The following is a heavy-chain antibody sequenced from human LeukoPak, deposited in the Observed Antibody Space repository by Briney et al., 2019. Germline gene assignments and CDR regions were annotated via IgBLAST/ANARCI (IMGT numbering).Heavy chain of an antibody. CDR2: IYYSGST. V-gene: IGHV4-59*08. CDR1: GGSISSYY. J-gene: IGHJ3*02. Sequence: SETLSLTCTVSGGSISSYYWSWIRQPPGKGLEWIGYIYYSGSTNYNPSLKSRVTISVDTSKDQFSLKLSSVTAADTAVYYCARQSFDAFDIWGQGTMVTASS. CDR3: ARQSFDAFDI.